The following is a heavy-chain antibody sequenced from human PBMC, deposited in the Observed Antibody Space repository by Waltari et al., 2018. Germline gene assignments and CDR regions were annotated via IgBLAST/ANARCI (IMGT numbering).Heavy chain of an antibody. Sequence: QVQLQESGPGRVKPSQTLSLTCTVSGLSISSGDDTWNWIRQPPGKGLEWIGYVYYSGSTYYNPSLKSRLTISVDTSKNQFYLHLNSVTAADTAVYYCARADYYYDKNWFDPWGQGTPVTVSS. V-gene: IGHV4-30-4*08. D-gene: IGHD3-22*01. CDR1: GLSISSGDDT. CDR2: VYYSGST. J-gene: IGHJ5*02. CDR3: ARADYYYDKNWFDP.